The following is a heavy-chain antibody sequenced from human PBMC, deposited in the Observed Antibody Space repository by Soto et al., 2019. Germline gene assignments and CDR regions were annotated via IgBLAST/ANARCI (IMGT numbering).Heavy chain of an antibody. V-gene: IGHV3-30-3*01. D-gene: IGHD5-18*01. CDR3: ARVRSVYSYGHDAFDI. J-gene: IGHJ3*02. Sequence: PGGSLRLSCAASGFTFSSYAMHWVRQAPGKGLEWVAVISYDGSNKYYADSVKGRFTISRDNSKNTLYLQMNSLRAEDTAVYYCARVRSVYSYGHDAFDIWGQGTMVTVSS. CDR2: ISYDGSNK. CDR1: GFTFSSYA.